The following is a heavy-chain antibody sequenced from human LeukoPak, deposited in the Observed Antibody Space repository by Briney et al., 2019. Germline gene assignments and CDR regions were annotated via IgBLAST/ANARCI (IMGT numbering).Heavy chain of an antibody. D-gene: IGHD3-22*01. CDR2: MNPNSGNT. Sequence: GASVKVSCKASGYTFTSYDINWVRQATGQGLEWMGWMNPNSGNTGYAQKFQGRVTMTRNTSISTAYMELSSLRSEDTAVYYCARGLKKRITMIRTYYYYYYMDVWGKGTTVTVSS. J-gene: IGHJ6*03. CDR3: ARGLKKRITMIRTYYYYYYMDV. V-gene: IGHV1-8*01. CDR1: GYTFTSYD.